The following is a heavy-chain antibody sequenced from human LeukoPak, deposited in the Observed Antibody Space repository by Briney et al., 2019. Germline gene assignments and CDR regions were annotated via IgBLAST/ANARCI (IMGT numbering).Heavy chain of an antibody. J-gene: IGHJ5*02. V-gene: IGHV3-74*01. Sequence: GGSLRLSCAASGFTFSSYWMHWVRQAPGKGLVWVSRINSDGSSTSYADSVKGRFTISRDNAKNTLFLQMNSLRAEDTAVYYCARVRSGSYNWFDPWGQGTLVTVSS. CDR2: INSDGSST. CDR1: GFTFSSYW. D-gene: IGHD1-26*01. CDR3: ARVRSGSYNWFDP.